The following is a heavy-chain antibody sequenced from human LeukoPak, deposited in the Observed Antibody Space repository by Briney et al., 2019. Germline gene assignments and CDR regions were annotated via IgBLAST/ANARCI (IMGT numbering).Heavy chain of an antibody. Sequence: PGGSLRLSCAASGFSISNDWMSWVRQAPGKGLEWVARVKSRSAGETTDYAAPVKGRFTISRDDSNNTLYLQMNRLKTEDTAVYYCTLIQGWGSGSYYRDFWGQGTLVTVSS. CDR2: VKSRSAGETT. CDR3: TLIQGWGSGSYYRDF. D-gene: IGHD3-10*01. J-gene: IGHJ4*02. CDR1: GFSISNDW. V-gene: IGHV3-15*01.